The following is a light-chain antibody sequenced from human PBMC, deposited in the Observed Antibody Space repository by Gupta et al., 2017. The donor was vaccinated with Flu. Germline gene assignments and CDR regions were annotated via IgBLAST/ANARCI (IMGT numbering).Light chain of an antibody. CDR1: QGIDSY. CDR3: QQLNYFPIT. CDR2: LAS. J-gene: IGKJ3*01. Sequence: PSFLSASVGDRVTITCRASQGIDSYLAWYQQKPGEAPNLLIFLASTLQSGVSSRFSGSGSGTDFTLTIDSLQPEDFATYYCQQLNYFPITFGHGTTVDIK. V-gene: IGKV1-9*01.